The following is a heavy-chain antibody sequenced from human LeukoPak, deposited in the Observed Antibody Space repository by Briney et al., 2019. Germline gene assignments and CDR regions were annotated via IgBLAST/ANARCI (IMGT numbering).Heavy chain of an antibody. CDR3: ARRGLLPDAFDI. Sequence: ASVKVSCKASGYTFTSYDINWVRQATGQGLEWMGGIIPIFGTTDYAQKFQGRVTITADKSTNTAYMELSSLTSEDTAIYYCARRGLLPDAFDIWGQGTMVTVSS. V-gene: IGHV1-69*06. J-gene: IGHJ3*02. D-gene: IGHD2-21*02. CDR2: IIPIFGTT. CDR1: GYTFTSYD.